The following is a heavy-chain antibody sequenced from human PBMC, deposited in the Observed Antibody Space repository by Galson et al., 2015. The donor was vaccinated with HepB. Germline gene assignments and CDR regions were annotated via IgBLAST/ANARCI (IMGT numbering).Heavy chain of an antibody. J-gene: IGHJ4*02. D-gene: IGHD3-3*01. Sequence: SLRLSCAASGFTFSSYWMSWVRQAPGKGLEWVANIKQDGSEKYYVDSVKGRFTISRDNAKNSLYLQMNSLRAEDTAVYYCARGFYDFWSGYWHYFDYWGQGTLVTVSS. V-gene: IGHV3-7*03. CDR1: GFTFSSYW. CDR3: ARGFYDFWSGYWHYFDY. CDR2: IKQDGSEK.